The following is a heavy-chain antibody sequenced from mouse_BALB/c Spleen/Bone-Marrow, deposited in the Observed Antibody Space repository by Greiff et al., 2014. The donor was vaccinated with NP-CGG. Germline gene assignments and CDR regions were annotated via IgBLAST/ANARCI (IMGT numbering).Heavy chain of an antibody. CDR2: ISSGGSYT. CDR1: GFTFSSYA. D-gene: IGHD1-1*01. Sequence: EVQLVESGGGLVKPGGSLKLSYAASGFTFSSYAMSWVRQTPEKRLEWVATISSGGSYTYYPDSVKGRFTISRDNAKNTLYLQMSSLRSEDTAMYYCARHYYGSSYYFDYWGQGTTLTVSS. CDR3: ARHYYGSSYYFDY. J-gene: IGHJ2*01. V-gene: IGHV5-9-3*01.